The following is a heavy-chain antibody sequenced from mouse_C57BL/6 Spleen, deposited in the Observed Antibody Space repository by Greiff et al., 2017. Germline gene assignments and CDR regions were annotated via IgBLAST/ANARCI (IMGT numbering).Heavy chain of an antibody. CDR3: ARRLYYGSRGYAMDY. J-gene: IGHJ4*01. CDR2: ISSGSSTI. CDR1: GFTFSDYG. D-gene: IGHD1-1*01. Sequence: DVKLVESGGGLVKPGGSLKLSCAASGFTFSDYGMHWVRQAPEKGLEWVAYISSGSSTIYYADTVKGRFTISRDNAKNTLFMQMTSLRSEDTAMYYCARRLYYGSRGYAMDYWGQGTSVTVSS. V-gene: IGHV5-17*01.